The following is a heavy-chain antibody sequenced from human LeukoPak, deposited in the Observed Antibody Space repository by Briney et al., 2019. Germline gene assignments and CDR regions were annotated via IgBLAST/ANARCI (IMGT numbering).Heavy chain of an antibody. D-gene: IGHD6-13*01. J-gene: IGHJ4*02. Sequence: SETLSLTCTVSGGSISSYYWSWIRQPPGKGLEWIGYIYYSGSTNYNPSLKSRVTISVDTSKNQFSLKLSSVTAADTAVYYCARYGIAAAGPDYWGQGTLVTVSS. V-gene: IGHV4-59*01. CDR1: GGSISSYY. CDR3: ARYGIAAAGPDY. CDR2: IYYSGST.